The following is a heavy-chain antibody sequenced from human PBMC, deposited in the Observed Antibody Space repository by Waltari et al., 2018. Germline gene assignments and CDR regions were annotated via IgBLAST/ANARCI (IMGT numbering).Heavy chain of an antibody. Sequence: VKLQESGPGLVKPSETRSLTCTVSAGSMSNCYWSWIRQPPRQGPEWIGYISPTGNTNYHPSLKGRVIISVDTSKTPFSLKVSSLTAADTAVYYCARGDGDLDYDYYYMDVWGKGTTVTVSS. J-gene: IGHJ6*03. CDR1: AGSMSNCY. CDR3: ARGDGDLDYDYYYMDV. V-gene: IGHV4-59*13. CDR2: ISPTGNT. D-gene: IGHD4-17*01.